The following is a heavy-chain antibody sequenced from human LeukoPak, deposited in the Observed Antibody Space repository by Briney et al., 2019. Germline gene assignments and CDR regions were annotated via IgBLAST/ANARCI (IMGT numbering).Heavy chain of an antibody. Sequence: ASVKVSCTASGYTFTGYYMNWVRQAPGQGLEWMGWINPNSGDTIYVQEFQGRVTMTRDTSISTAYMELSRLRSDDTAVYYCARATFYYDSGGYYDAFDIWGQGTVVTVSS. CDR1: GYTFTGYY. D-gene: IGHD3-22*01. CDR3: ARATFYYDSGGYYDAFDI. CDR2: INPNSGDT. J-gene: IGHJ3*02. V-gene: IGHV1-2*02.